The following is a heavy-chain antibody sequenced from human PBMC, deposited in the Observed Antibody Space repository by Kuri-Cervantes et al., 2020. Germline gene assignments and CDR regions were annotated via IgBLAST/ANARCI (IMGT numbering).Heavy chain of an antibody. Sequence: GESLKISCAASGFTFSSYWMSWVRQAPGQGLEWVANIKQDGSEKYYVDSVKGRFTISRDNSENTLYLQMNSLRAEDTAMYYCARDRVVGGTDWGQGTLVTVSS. CDR3: ARDRVVGGTD. CDR1: GFTFSSYW. V-gene: IGHV3-7*03. CDR2: IKQDGSEK. D-gene: IGHD1-26*01. J-gene: IGHJ4*02.